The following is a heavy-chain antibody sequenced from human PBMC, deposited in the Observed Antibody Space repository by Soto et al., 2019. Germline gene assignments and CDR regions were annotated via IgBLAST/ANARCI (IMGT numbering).Heavy chain of an antibody. V-gene: IGHV3-9*01. J-gene: IGHJ4*02. CDR3: AKDLGDYGGN. Sequence: GGSLRLSCAASGFTFDDYAMHWVRQAPGKGLEWVSGISWNSGSIGYADSVKGRFTISRDNAKNSLYLQMNSLRAEDTALYYCAKDLGDYGGNWGQGTLVTVSP. D-gene: IGHD4-17*01. CDR1: GFTFDDYA. CDR2: ISWNSGSI.